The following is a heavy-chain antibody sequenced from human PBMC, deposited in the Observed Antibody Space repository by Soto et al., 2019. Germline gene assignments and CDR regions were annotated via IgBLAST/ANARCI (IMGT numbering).Heavy chain of an antibody. CDR3: ASGKPPTAHFDY. D-gene: IGHD4-17*01. V-gene: IGHV1-69*13. Sequence: SVKVSCKASGGTFSSYAISWVRQAPGQGLEWMGGIIPIFGTANYAQKFQGRVTITADESTSTAYMELSSLRSEDTAVYYCASGKPPTAHFDYWGQGTLVTVSS. CDR1: GGTFSSYA. CDR2: IIPIFGTA. J-gene: IGHJ4*02.